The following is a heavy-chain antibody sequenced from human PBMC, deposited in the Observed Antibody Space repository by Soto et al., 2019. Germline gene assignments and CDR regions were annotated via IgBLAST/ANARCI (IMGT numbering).Heavy chain of an antibody. Sequence: SETLSLTCTVSGGSISSGDYYWSWIRQPPGKGLEWIGYIYYSGSTYYNPSLKSRVTISVDTYKNQFSLKLSSGTAADTAVYYCARDPGGYYGMDVWGQGTTVTVSS. CDR1: GGSISSGDYY. D-gene: IGHD3-10*01. J-gene: IGHJ6*02. V-gene: IGHV4-30-4*01. CDR3: ARDPGGYYGMDV. CDR2: IYYSGST.